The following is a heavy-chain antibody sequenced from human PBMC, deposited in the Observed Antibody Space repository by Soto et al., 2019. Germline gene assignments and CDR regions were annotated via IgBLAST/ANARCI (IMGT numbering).Heavy chain of an antibody. Sequence: SVKVSCKASGFTFTSSAVQWVRQARGQRLEWIGWIVVGSGNTNYAQKFQERVTITRDMSTSTAYMELSSLRSEDTAVYYCAAPGSGYYYYYYGMDVWGQGTTVTVSS. D-gene: IGHD3-3*01. V-gene: IGHV1-58*01. CDR2: IVVGSGNT. CDR3: AAPGSGYYYYYYGMDV. CDR1: GFTFTSSA. J-gene: IGHJ6*02.